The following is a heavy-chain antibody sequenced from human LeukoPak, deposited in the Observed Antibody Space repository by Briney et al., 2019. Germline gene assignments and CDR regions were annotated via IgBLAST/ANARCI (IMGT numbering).Heavy chain of an antibody. V-gene: IGHV3-21*01. CDR2: ISSSSSYI. CDR3: ARDPETPDSGWYDY. Sequence: GGSLRLSCAASGFTFSSYSMNWVRQAPGKGLEWVSSISSSSSYIYYADSVKGRFTISRDNAKNSLYLQMNSLRAEDTAVYYCARDPETPDSGWYDYWGQGTLATVSS. D-gene: IGHD6-19*01. CDR1: GFTFSSYS. J-gene: IGHJ4*02.